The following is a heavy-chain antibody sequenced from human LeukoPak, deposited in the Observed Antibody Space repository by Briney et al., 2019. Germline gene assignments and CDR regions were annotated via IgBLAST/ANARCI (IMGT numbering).Heavy chain of an antibody. CDR3: ARDRYSGYDRSFDY. J-gene: IGHJ4*02. Sequence: SETLSLTCAVYGGSFSGYYWSWIRQPAGKGLEWIGRIYTSGSTNYNPSLKSRVTMSVDTSKNQFSLKLSSVTAADTAVYYCARDRYSGYDRSFDYWGQGTLVTVSS. D-gene: IGHD5-12*01. V-gene: IGHV4-4*07. CDR2: IYTSGST. CDR1: GGSFSGYY.